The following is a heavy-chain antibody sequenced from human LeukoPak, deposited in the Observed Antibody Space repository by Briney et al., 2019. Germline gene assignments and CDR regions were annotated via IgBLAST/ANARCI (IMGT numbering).Heavy chain of an antibody. CDR3: AKEEYFDWLTGY. J-gene: IGHJ4*02. CDR1: GFTFSSYA. CDR2: ISGSGGST. D-gene: IGHD3-9*01. V-gene: IGHV3-23*01. Sequence: GGSLRLSCAASGFTFSSYAMSWVRQAPGKGREWVSAISGSGGSTYYADSVKGRFTISRDNPKNTLYLQMNSLRAEDTAVYYCAKEEYFDWLTGYWGQGTLVTVSS.